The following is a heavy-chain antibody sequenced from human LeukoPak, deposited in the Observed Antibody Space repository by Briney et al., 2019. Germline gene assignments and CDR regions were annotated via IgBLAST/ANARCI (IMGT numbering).Heavy chain of an antibody. V-gene: IGHV4-30-4*01. CDR2: IYYSGST. CDR3: ARGILSRENWFDP. D-gene: IGHD3-3*01. Sequence: SETLSLTCTVSGGSISSGDYYWSWIRQPPGKDLEWIGYIYYSGSTYYNPSLKSRVTISVDTSKNQFSLKLSSVTAADTAVYYCARGILSRENWFDPWGQGTLVTVSS. CDR1: GGSISSGDYY. J-gene: IGHJ5*02.